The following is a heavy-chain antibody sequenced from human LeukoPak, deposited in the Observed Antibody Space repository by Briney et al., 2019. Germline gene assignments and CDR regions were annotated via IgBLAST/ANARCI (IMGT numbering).Heavy chain of an antibody. CDR2: IYTSGST. CDR3: ARDRRDGYNLYYFDL. D-gene: IGHD5-24*01. Sequence: SETLSLTCTVSGGSIYSGSYYWSWIRQPAGKGLEWIGRIYTSGSTNYNPSLKSRVTISVDTSKNQFSLKLSSVTAADTAVYYCARDRRDGYNLYYFDLWGQGPWSPSPQ. V-gene: IGHV4-61*02. J-gene: IGHJ4*02. CDR1: GGSIYSGSYY.